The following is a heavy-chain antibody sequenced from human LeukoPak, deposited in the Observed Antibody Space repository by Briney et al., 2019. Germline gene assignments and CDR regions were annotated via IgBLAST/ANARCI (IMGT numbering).Heavy chain of an antibody. J-gene: IGHJ6*02. CDR3: AKVGESLVLWFGDPTYGMDV. V-gene: IGHV3-30*18. D-gene: IGHD3-10*01. Sequence: GGSLRLSCAASGFTFSSYGMHWVRQAPGKGLEWVAVISYVGSNKYYADSVKGRFTISRDNSKNTLYLQMNSLRAEDTAVYYCAKVGESLVLWFGDPTYGMDVWGQGTTVTVSS. CDR1: GFTFSSYG. CDR2: ISYVGSNK.